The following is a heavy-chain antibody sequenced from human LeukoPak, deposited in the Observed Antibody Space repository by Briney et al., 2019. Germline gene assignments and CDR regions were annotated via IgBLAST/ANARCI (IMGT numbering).Heavy chain of an antibody. V-gene: IGHV4-34*01. J-gene: IGHJ4*02. D-gene: IGHD3-9*01. CDR2: INHSGST. Sequence: PSETLSLTCAVYGGSFSGYYWSWIRQPPGKGLEWIGEINHSGSTNYNPSLKSRVTMSVDTSKNQFSLKLSSVTAADTAVYYCARDALRRYDILTGYYMDWGQGTLVTVSS. CDR1: GGSFSGYY. CDR3: ARDALRRYDILTGYYMD.